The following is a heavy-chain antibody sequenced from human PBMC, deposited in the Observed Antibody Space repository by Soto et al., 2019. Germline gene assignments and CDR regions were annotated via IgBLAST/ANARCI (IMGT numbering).Heavy chain of an antibody. CDR2: IYYSGST. Sequence: SQTLSLTCTVSGGSISSSSYYRGWIRKPPGKGLEWIGSIYYSGSTYYNPSIKSRVTISVDTSKNQFSLKLSSVTAADTAVYYCARHHWNDLMGYYGMDVWGQGTTVTVSS. CDR1: GGSISSSSYY. CDR3: ARHHWNDLMGYYGMDV. D-gene: IGHD1-1*01. V-gene: IGHV4-39*01. J-gene: IGHJ6*02.